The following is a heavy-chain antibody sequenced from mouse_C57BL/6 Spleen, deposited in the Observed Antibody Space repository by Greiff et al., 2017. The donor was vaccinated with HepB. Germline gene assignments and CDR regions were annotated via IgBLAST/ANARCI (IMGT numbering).Heavy chain of an antibody. D-gene: IGHD1-2*01. V-gene: IGHV1-15*01. CDR2: IDPETGGT. J-gene: IGHJ3*01. CDR1: GYTFTDYE. CDR3: TRVYGP. Sequence: VQLKQSGAELVRPGASVTLSCKASGYTFTDYEMHWVKQTPVHGLEWIGAIDPETGGTAYNQKFKGKAILTADKSSSTAYMELRSLTSEDSAVYYCTRVYGPWGQGTLVTVSA.